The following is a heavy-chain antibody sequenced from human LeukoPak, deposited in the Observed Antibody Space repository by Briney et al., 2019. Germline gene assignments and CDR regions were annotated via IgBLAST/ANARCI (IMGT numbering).Heavy chain of an antibody. CDR2: ISSRSNYI. J-gene: IGHJ5*02. V-gene: IGHV3-21*06. CDR1: GFAFNAYN. Sequence: GGSLRLSCVASGFAFNAYNMHWIRQAPGKGLEWVSSISSRSNYIDYADSVKGRFTISRDNANSSLFLHLSSLRGEDTAVYYCARGFTTSFNWFDPWDQGILVIVSS. D-gene: IGHD1-14*01. CDR3: ARGFTTSFNWFDP.